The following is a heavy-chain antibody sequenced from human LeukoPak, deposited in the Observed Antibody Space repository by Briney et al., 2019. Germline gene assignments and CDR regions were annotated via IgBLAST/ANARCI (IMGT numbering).Heavy chain of an antibody. CDR3: ARGRRYYDFWSGYLGNWFDP. D-gene: IGHD3-3*01. J-gene: IGHJ5*02. V-gene: IGHV4-34*01. CDR2: INHSGST. Sequence: AETLSLTCAVYGGSVSGYYWSWVRQPPGKGLEWLGEINHSGSTNYNPSLKSRVTISVDTSKNQFSLKLSSVTAADTAVYYCARGRRYYDFWSGYLGNWFDPWGQGTLVTVSS. CDR1: GGSVSGYY.